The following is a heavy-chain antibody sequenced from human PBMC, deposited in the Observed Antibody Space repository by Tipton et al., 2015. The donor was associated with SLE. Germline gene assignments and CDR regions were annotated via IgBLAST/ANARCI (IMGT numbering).Heavy chain of an antibody. D-gene: IGHD3-10*01. CDR1: NASINSVGYY. CDR2: IYYNGNT. J-gene: IGHJ3*02. Sequence: TLSLTCTVSNASINSVGYYWTWIRQHPGKALEWIGYIYYNGNTYYNPSLKSRATISADTSNNEFSLRLTSVTAADTAIYYCESPEGGSGSFDAFDIWGQGTMVTVSS. V-gene: IGHV4-31*03. CDR3: ESPEGGSGSFDAFDI.